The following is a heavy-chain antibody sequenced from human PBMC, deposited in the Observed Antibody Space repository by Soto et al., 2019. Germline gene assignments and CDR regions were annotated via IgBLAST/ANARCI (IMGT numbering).Heavy chain of an antibody. V-gene: IGHV3-64*01. CDR2: ISSDGGRT. Sequence: EVQLVESGGGLVQPGGSLRLSCAASGFTFSSYSMNWVRQAPGKGLEYVSAISSDGGRTYYANSVKGRFTISRDNSKKTLYLQMGSLRVEDMAVYYCARVVYSSGWSWADAFGILGQGTGVTVSS. J-gene: IGHJ3*02. CDR3: ARVVYSSGWSWADAFGI. D-gene: IGHD6-19*01. CDR1: GFTFSSYS.